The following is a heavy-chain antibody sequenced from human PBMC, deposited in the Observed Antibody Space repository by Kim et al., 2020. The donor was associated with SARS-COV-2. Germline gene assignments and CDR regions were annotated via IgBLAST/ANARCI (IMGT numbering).Heavy chain of an antibody. CDR3: ARLKLSGSYYIIGFDS. V-gene: IGHV4-4*02. CDR2: IYHRGST. CDR1: GGSISSSNW. D-gene: IGHD3-10*01. Sequence: SETLSLTCAVSGGSISSSNWWSLVRQPPGKGLEWSGEIYHRGSTNYNPSPKSRVTISVDKSKNPSSLRLSTVTAAAACVYYWARLKLSGSYYIIGFDSWGQGALVTVSP. J-gene: IGHJ4*02.